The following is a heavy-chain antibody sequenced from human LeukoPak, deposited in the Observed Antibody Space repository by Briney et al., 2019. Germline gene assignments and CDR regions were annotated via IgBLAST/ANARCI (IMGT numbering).Heavy chain of an antibody. CDR1: GFTFGSYV. D-gene: IGHD3-22*01. CDR2: ITPNADRT. J-gene: IGHJ1*01. CDR3: AIMHGYYDGSGYWVQ. V-gene: IGHV3-23*01. Sequence: GGSLRLSCAATGFTFGSYVMSWVRQAPGKGLEWVSFITPNADRTSYADSVEGRFTISRDNPRNTLYMQMNSLRDEDTALYYCAIMHGYYDGSGYWVQWGQGTLVTVSS.